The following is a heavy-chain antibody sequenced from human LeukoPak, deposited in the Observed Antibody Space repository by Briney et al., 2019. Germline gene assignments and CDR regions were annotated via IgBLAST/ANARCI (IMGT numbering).Heavy chain of an antibody. V-gene: IGHV3-33*01. CDR3: AREGVTTSLDY. J-gene: IGHJ4*02. Sequence: GGSLRLSCAASGFTFSSYGMHWVRQAPGKGLEWVAVIWYDGSNKYYADSVKGRFTISRDNSKNTLYLQMNSLRAEDTAVYYCAREGVTTSLDYWGQGTLVTVSS. CDR2: IWYDGSNK. D-gene: IGHD4-17*01. CDR1: GFTFSSYG.